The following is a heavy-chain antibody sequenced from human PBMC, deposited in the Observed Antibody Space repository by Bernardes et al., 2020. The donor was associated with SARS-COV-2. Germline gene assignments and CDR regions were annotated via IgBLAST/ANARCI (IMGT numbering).Heavy chain of an antibody. CDR1: GASIGRYY. J-gene: IGHJ4*02. V-gene: IGHV4-59*08. CDR2: IYYTGST. CDR3: ARHPPREWAILGEFDY. D-gene: IGHD1-26*01. Sequence: TLSLTCTVSGASIGRYYWSWIRQPPGKGLEWIGYIYYTGSTNYNPSLKSRVTMSIGTSKTQFSLKLSSVTAADTAEYYCARHPPREWAILGEFDYWGQGTLVTVSS.